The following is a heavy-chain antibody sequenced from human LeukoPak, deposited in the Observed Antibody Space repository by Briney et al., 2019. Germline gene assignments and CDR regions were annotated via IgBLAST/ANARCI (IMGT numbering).Heavy chain of an antibody. J-gene: IGHJ5*02. CDR3: ARDGYYYGSGSYPFDP. CDR1: GGSISSGSYY. V-gene: IGHV4-61*02. D-gene: IGHD3-10*01. Sequence: SETLSLTCTVSGGSISSGSYYWSWIRQPAGKGLEWIGRIYTSGSTHFNPSLKSRVTMSVDTSKNQFSLKLSSVTAADTAVYYCARDGYYYGSGSYPFDPWGQGTLVTVSS. CDR2: IYTSGST.